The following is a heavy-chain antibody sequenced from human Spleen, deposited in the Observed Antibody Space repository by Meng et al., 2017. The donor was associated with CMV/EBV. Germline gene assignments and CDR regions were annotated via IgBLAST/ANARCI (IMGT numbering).Heavy chain of an antibody. Sequence: GGSLRLSCAASGFTFSSYGMHWVRQAPGKGLEWVAFIRYDGSNKYYADSVKGRFTISRDNSKNTLYLQMNSLRAEDTAVYYCAKGSVGSSGWLNFDYWGQGTLVTVSS. CDR2: IRYDGSNK. J-gene: IGHJ4*02. CDR3: AKGSVGSSGWLNFDY. D-gene: IGHD6-19*01. V-gene: IGHV3-30*02. CDR1: GFTFSSYG.